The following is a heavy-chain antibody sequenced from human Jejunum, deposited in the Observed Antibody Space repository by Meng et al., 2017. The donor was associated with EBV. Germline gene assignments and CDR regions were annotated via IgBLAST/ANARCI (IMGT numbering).Heavy chain of an antibody. CDR3: AKDRDMATNWFGGDDY. D-gene: IGHD5-24*01. J-gene: IGHJ4*02. V-gene: IGHV3-30*18. CDR1: GVTFWSYG. Sequence: QVQLVESGGGVVLPGRSLRLPCVAAGVTFWSYGMHWVRQAPGKGLAWVAVISHDGTKQSYADSVKGRFIISRDNSKNTLYLQMNSLTPEDTAVYYCAKDRDMATNWFGGDDYWGQGTLVTVSS. CDR2: ISHDGTKQ.